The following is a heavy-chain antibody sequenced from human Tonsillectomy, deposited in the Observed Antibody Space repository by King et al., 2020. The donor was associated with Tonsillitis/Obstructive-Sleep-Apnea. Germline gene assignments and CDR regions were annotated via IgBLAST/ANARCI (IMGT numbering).Heavy chain of an antibody. CDR2: ISSSGETT. D-gene: IGHD6-25*01. Sequence: VQLVESGGGLVQPGGSLRLSCAASGFTFSTYALTWVRQAPGKGLEWVSTISSSGETTYYADSVKGRFTISRDSSKNTLYLQLNSLRAGDTAIYYCANRGGDYWGQGTLVTVSS. J-gene: IGHJ4*02. CDR3: ANRGGDY. V-gene: IGHV3-23*04. CDR1: GFTFSTYA.